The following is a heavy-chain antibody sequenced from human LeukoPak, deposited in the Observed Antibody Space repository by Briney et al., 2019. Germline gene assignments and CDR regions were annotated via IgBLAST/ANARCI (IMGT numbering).Heavy chain of an antibody. CDR1: GGSISSYY. CDR2: IYYSGSN. J-gene: IGHJ4*02. Sequence: PSETLSLTCTVSGGSISSYYWSWIRQPPGKGLEWIGYIYYSGSNNYNPSLKSRVTISVDTSKNQFSLKLSSVTAADTAVYYCASGPTVKSAYYFDYWGQGTLVTVSS. V-gene: IGHV4-59*01. CDR3: ASGPTVKSAYYFDY. D-gene: IGHD4-17*01.